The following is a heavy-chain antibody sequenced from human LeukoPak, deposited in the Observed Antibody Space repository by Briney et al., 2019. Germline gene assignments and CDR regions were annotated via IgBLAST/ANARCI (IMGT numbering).Heavy chain of an antibody. J-gene: IGHJ4*02. Sequence: GASVKVSCKASGYTFNSYGISWVRQAPGQGLEWMGWSNPYNGNTKYAQKFQGRVTIGADRSTSTAYMELSSLRSEDTAVYYCATDSEGSSNYYGSVWGQGTLVTVSS. D-gene: IGHD3-22*01. CDR1: GYTFNSYG. CDR3: ATDSEGSSNYYGSV. V-gene: IGHV1-18*04. CDR2: SNPYNGNT.